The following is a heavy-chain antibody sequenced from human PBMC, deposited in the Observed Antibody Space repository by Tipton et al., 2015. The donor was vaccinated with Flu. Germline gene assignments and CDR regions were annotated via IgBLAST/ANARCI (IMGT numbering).Heavy chain of an antibody. Sequence: LRLSCSVSGDSISNGDYYWSWIRQPPGKGLEWIGNIYYSGSADYNPSLKSRLSISVDTSKNQFSLKVFSVTAADTAVYYCARRDYSNYVSEPKNWFDPWGRGTLVTVSS. D-gene: IGHD4-11*01. V-gene: IGHV4-30-4*01. CDR2: IYYSGSA. CDR3: ARRDYSNYVSEPKNWFDP. J-gene: IGHJ5*02. CDR1: GDSISNGDYY.